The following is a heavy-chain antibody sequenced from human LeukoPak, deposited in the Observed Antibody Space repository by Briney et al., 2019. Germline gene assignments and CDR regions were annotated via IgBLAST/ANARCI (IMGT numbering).Heavy chain of an antibody. Sequence: SETLSLTCTVSGGSISSSSYYWGWVRPPPGKGLQWIGSIYNSGTTYYNPSLKSRVTISVDTSQNQFSLKLTPVSAADTAVYYCARMLRGGSEFDYWAQGTLVTVSS. CDR1: GGSISSSSYY. J-gene: IGHJ4*02. D-gene: IGHD5-12*01. CDR2: IYNSGTT. CDR3: ARMLRGGSEFDY. V-gene: IGHV4-39*01.